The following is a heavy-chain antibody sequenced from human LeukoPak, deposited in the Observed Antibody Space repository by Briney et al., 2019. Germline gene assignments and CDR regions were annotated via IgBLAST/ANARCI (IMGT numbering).Heavy chain of an antibody. CDR2: ISGTGDIT. Sequence: GGSLRLSCAASGFTFSGYAMSWVRQAPGKGLEWVSTISGTGDITYYADSVKGRFTISRDNSKNTLYLQMNSLRADDTAVYYCANRPEGYQTIDYWGQGTLVTVSS. V-gene: IGHV3-23*01. D-gene: IGHD2-2*01. J-gene: IGHJ4*02. CDR1: GFTFSGYA. CDR3: ANRPEGYQTIDY.